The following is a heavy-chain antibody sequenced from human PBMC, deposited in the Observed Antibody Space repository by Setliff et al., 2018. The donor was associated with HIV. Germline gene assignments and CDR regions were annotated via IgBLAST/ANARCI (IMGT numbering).Heavy chain of an antibody. CDR2: IYYSGST. J-gene: IGHJ6*02. CDR3: ARSRTSSGYYGVTGYGMDV. D-gene: IGHD3-22*01. CDR1: GGSISSDY. Sequence: SETLSLTCTVSGGSISSDYWSWIRQPPGKGLEWVGYIYYSGSTNYNPSLKSRVIISVATSKNQFSLKLNSVTTADTAVYYCARSRTSSGYYGVTGYGMDVWGQGTTVTVSS. V-gene: IGHV4-59*01.